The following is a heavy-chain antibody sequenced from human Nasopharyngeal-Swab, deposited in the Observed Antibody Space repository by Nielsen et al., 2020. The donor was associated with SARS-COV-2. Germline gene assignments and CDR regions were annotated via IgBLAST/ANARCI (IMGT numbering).Heavy chain of an antibody. Sequence: GGSLRLSCAASGFTFNYFGMHWVRQAPGKGLEWLAFISYEGSIRNYIDSVKGRFTVSRDSSKNTVYLQMNSLRPDDTAVYFCAKSMAYFQLSGTYNLDFWGRGTLATVSS. CDR2: ISYEGSIR. V-gene: IGHV3-30*18. D-gene: IGHD1-1*01. J-gene: IGHJ4*02. CDR1: GFTFNYFG. CDR3: AKSMAYFQLSGTYNLDF.